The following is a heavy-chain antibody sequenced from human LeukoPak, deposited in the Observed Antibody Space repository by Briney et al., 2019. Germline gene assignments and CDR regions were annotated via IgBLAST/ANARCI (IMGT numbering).Heavy chain of an antibody. CDR1: GYTFTSYA. V-gene: IGHV7-4-1*02. J-gene: IGHJ6*02. D-gene: IGHD5-18*01. Sequence: ASVKVSCKASGYTFTSYAMNWVRQAPGQGLEWMGWINTSTGNPTYAQGFTGRFVFSLDTSVSTAYLQISSLKAEDTAVYYCARPFDSYGYHWDYYGMDVWGQGTTVTVSS. CDR2: INTSTGNP. CDR3: ARPFDSYGYHWDYYGMDV.